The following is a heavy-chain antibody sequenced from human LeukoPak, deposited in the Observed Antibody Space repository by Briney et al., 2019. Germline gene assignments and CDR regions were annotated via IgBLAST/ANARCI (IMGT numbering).Heavy chain of an antibody. D-gene: IGHD6-19*01. V-gene: IGHV3-23*01. CDR2: ISDSGGTT. CDR1: GYTFSNYA. Sequence: GGSLRLSCAASGYTFSNYAMSWVRQAPGKGLEWGSGISDSGGTTFYADSVKGRFTISRDNSKNTLYLQMISLKADDTAVYYCAKDYSSGWYAYYFDSWGQGTLVSVSS. J-gene: IGHJ4*02. CDR3: AKDYSSGWYAYYFDS.